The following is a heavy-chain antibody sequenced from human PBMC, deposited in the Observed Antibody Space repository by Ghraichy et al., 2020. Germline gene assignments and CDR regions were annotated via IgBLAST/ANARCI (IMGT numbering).Heavy chain of an antibody. CDR1: GYTFTGYY. CDR3: ARGGLEWLLHPPYWFDP. V-gene: IGHV1-2*04. D-gene: IGHD3-3*01. J-gene: IGHJ5*02. Sequence: ASVKGSCKASGYTFTGYYMHWVRQAPGQGLEWMGWINPNSGGTNYAQKFQGWVTMTRDTSISTAYMELSRLRSDDTAVYYCARGGLEWLLHPPYWFDPWGQGTLVTVSS. CDR2: INPNSGGT.